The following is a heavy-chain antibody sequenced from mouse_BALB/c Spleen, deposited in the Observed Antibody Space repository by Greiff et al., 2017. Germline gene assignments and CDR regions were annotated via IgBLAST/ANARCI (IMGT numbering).Heavy chain of an antibody. CDR3: ARDKRGYYYAMDY. CDR1: GFTFTDYY. CDR2: IRNKANGYTT. J-gene: IGHJ4*01. V-gene: IGHV7-3*02. Sequence: EVKLMESGGGLVQPGGSLRLSCATSGFTFTDYYMSWVRQPPGKALEWLGFIRNKANGYTTEYSASVKGRFTISRDNSQSILYLQMNTLRAEDSATYYCARDKRGYYYAMDYWGQGTSVTVSS.